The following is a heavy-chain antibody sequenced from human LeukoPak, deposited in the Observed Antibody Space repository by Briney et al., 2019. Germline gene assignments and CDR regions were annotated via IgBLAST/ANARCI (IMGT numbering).Heavy chain of an antibody. D-gene: IGHD3-16*01. CDR3: AKGTLGGNYYMDV. V-gene: IGHV3-43*01. J-gene: IGHJ6*03. Sequence: GGSLRLSCAASGFTFDDYTMHWVRQAPGKGLEWVSLISWDGGSTYYADSVKGRFTISRDNSKNSLYLQMNSLRTEDTALYYCAKGTLGGNYYMDVWGKGITVTVSS. CDR2: ISWDGGST. CDR1: GFTFDDYT.